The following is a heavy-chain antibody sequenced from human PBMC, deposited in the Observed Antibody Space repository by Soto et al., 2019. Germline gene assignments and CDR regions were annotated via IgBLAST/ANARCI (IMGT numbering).Heavy chain of an antibody. J-gene: IGHJ6*02. Sequence: SETLSLTCGVYGGSFVGYYWSWLCQPPGKALEWVGEIDHSGAINYSPSLKSRVTISLDTSKKQFSLTMISLTAADTAIFYCARSPGYLYYYAMDFWGQGTTVTVSS. V-gene: IGHV4-34*01. CDR1: GGSFVGYY. CDR3: ARSPGYLYYYAMDF. CDR2: IDHSGAI. D-gene: IGHD1-1*01.